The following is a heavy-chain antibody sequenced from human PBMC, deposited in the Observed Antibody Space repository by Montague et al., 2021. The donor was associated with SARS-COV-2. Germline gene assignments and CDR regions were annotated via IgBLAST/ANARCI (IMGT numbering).Heavy chain of an antibody. CDR2: NYLHGNA. Sequence: SETLSLTCSVSGYFIGTGYYWGWIRQSPGKGLEWIGSNYLHGNAYYNPSLNSRVTISLDTSNNQFSLRLTAVTTSDTAADYYARGRVTRAGFDYWGQGIRVTVSS. J-gene: IGHJ4*02. CDR1: GYFIGTGYY. CDR3: ARGRVTRAGFDY. D-gene: IGHD2-21*02. V-gene: IGHV4-38-2*02.